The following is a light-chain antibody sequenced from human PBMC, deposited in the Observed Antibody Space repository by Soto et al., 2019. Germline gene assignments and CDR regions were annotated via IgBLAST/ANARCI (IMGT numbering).Light chain of an antibody. CDR2: DVS. CDR1: SSDVGGYNY. CDR3: SSYTSSSTLRV. V-gene: IGLV2-14*01. Sequence: QSALTQPASVSGAPGQSITISCTGTSSDVGGYNYVSWYQPHPGKAPKLMIYDVSNRPSGVSNRFSGSKSGNTASLTISGLQAEDEADYYCSSYTSSSTLRVFGTGTKLTVL. J-gene: IGLJ1*01.